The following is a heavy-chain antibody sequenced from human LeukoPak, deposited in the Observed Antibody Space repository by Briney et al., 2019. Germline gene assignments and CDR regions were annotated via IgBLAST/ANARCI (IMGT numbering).Heavy chain of an antibody. V-gene: IGHV3-11*04. J-gene: IGHJ4*02. CDR3: ARVYSGTHYDGDS. Sequence: PGGSLRLSCATSGFTFTDYYMGWIRQPPGKGLDWVAYISSSGNLIHYADSVKGRFTISRDDGKKSIYLEMNGLRVEDTALYFCARVYSGTHYDGDSWGQGTLVTVSS. CDR1: GFTFTDYY. CDR2: ISSSGNLI. D-gene: IGHD1-26*01.